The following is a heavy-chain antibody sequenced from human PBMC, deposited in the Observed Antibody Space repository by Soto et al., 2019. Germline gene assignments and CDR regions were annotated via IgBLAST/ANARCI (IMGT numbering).Heavy chain of an antibody. D-gene: IGHD4-4*01. CDR1: GYTFTSYG. J-gene: IGHJ6*03. CDR3: ARVVQDYNHYYYDIDV. CDR2: ISAYNGNT. V-gene: IGHV1-18*01. Sequence: QVQLVQSGAEVKKPGASVKVSCKASGYTFTSYGISWVRQAPGQGLEWMGWISAYNGNTNHAQKPQGRVTMTTNTSTSTANMELRSLRSNDTAVYYCARVVQDYNHYYYDIDVCGRGTTVTVSS.